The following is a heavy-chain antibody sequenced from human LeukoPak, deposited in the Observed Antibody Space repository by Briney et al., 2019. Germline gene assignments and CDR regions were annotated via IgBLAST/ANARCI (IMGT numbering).Heavy chain of an antibody. CDR2: IYYSGST. J-gene: IGHJ4*02. V-gene: IGHV4-39*01. CDR1: GGSISGYY. D-gene: IGHD3-10*01. CDR3: ARHMQYYGSGHYFDY. Sequence: PSETLSLTCTVSGGSISGYYWSWIRQPPGKGLEWIGSIYYSGSTYYNPSLKSRVTISVDTSKNQFSLKLSSVTAADAAVYYCARHMQYYGSGHYFDYWGQGTLVTVSS.